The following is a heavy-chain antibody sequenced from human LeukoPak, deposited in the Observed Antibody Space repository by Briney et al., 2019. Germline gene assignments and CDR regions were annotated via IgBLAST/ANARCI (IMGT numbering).Heavy chain of an antibody. D-gene: IGHD3-10*01. Sequence: GGSLRLSCTASGFRFSDFWMHWVRQAPGKGLEWVSRIRGDWHDTTYADSVKGRFTISRDNAQNTLYLQINSLRVEDTAVYYCASDRVLGSGSLDNWGQGTLVTVSS. J-gene: IGHJ4*02. CDR1: GFRFSDFW. CDR2: IRGDWHDT. V-gene: IGHV3-74*01. CDR3: ASDRVLGSGSLDN.